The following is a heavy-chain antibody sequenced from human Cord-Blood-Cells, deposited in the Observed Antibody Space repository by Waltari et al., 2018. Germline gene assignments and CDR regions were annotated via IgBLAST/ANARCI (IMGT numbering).Heavy chain of an antibody. Sequence: QVQLVESGGGVVQPGRSLRLSCAASAFTFRRYCLPWVRQAPGKGVGWVAVISYDGSNKDYADSVKGRFTISRDNSKNTLYLQMNSLRAEDTAVYYCAKDGGIVATIDYWGQGTLVTVSS. J-gene: IGHJ4*02. D-gene: IGHD5-12*01. CDR3: AKDGGIVATIDY. CDR1: AFTFRRYC. CDR2: ISYDGSNK. V-gene: IGHV3-30*18.